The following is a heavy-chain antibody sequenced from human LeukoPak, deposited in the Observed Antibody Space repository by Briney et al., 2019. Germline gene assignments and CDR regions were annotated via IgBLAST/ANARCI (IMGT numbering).Heavy chain of an antibody. Sequence: GGSLRLSCTASGFTFGDYAMTWVRQAPGKGLEWVGFIRSKAYGGTTEYAASVKGRFTISRDDSKSIAYLQMNSLKTEDTAVYYCTRSGSGGSCFSCWFDPWGQGTLVAVSS. D-gene: IGHD2-15*01. CDR1: GFTFGDYA. J-gene: IGHJ5*02. V-gene: IGHV3-49*04. CDR3: TRSGSGGSCFSCWFDP. CDR2: IRSKAYGGTT.